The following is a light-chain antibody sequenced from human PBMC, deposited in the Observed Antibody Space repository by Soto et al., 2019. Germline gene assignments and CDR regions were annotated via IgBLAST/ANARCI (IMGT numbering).Light chain of an antibody. CDR1: SADVGGYNF. Sequence: QSALNQPPSASGSLGQSVTISCTGTSADVGGYNFVSWYQQHPGKAPKLMIFEVSQRPSGVPDRFSGSKSGNTASLTVSELQAEDEADYYCASYAGSQNYVFGTGTKVTVL. CDR3: ASYAGSQNYV. CDR2: EVS. V-gene: IGLV2-8*01. J-gene: IGLJ1*01.